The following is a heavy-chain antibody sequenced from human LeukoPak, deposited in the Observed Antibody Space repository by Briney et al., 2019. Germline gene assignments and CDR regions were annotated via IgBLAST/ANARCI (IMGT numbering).Heavy chain of an antibody. CDR1: GFTFSSYW. D-gene: IGHD6-19*01. CDR2: ISDNGGTT. CDR3: PKSRGIYDNSGWRTFDY. V-gene: IGHV3-23*01. Sequence: GGSLRLSCAASGFTFSSYWMSWVRQAPGKGLEWVSVISDNGGTTYYADSVKGRFTISRDNSKNTLYLQMNSLRAEDTAIYYCPKSRGIYDNSGWRTFDYWGQGTLVTVSS. J-gene: IGHJ4*02.